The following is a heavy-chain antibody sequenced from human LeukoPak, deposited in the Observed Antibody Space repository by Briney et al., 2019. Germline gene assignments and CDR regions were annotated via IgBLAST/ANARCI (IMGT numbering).Heavy chain of an antibody. CDR2: INSDESIT. V-gene: IGHV3-74*01. J-gene: IGHJ4*02. D-gene: IGHD4-11*01. Sequence: GGSLRLSCAASGFTFSSSWMYWVGQAPGKGLVWVSRINSDESITTYADSVKGRFTISRDNAKNTLYLQMNSLRAEDTAVYYCARGLVPGFLDYWGQGTPVTVSS. CDR1: GFTFSSSW. CDR3: ARGLVPGFLDY.